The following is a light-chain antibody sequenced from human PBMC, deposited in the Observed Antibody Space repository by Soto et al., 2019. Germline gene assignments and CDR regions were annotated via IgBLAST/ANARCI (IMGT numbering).Light chain of an antibody. CDR2: GAS. CDR1: QSISSNY. V-gene: IGKV3-20*01. CDR3: QKYGSSPPEFT. J-gene: IGKJ3*01. Sequence: EIVLTQSPDTLYLSVGERATLSCRASQSISSNYLAWYQQKPGQAPRLLIFGASYRATGIPDRFSGSGSGTDFTLTISRLEPEDFAVYHCQKYGSSPPEFTLGPGTKVDIK.